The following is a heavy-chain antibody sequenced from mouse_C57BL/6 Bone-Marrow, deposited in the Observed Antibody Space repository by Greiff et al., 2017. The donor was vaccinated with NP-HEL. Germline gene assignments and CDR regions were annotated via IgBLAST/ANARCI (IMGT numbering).Heavy chain of an antibody. CDR1: GYTFTTYP. V-gene: IGHV1-47*01. CDR3: ARIDYYGSKNAMDY. D-gene: IGHD1-1*01. J-gene: IGHJ4*01. CDR2: FHPYNDDT. Sequence: VKLVESGAELVKPGASVKMSCKASGYTFTTYPIEWMKQNHGKSLEWIGNFHPYNDDTKYNEKFKGKATLTVEKSSSTVYLELSRLTSDDSAVYYCARIDYYGSKNAMDYWGQGTSVTVSS.